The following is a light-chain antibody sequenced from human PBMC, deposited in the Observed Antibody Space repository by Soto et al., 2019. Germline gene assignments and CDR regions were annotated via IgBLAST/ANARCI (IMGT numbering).Light chain of an antibody. Sequence: DIQMTKSPSSLSASVGDRVTITCRASQNIRTYINWYQQKSGRAPNLLIFDASRLQSGVPSRFSGTGSGTDFTLTITSLQPEDFATYYCQQTFTTLWTFGQGTKV. CDR1: QNIRTY. V-gene: IGKV1-39*01. CDR2: DAS. CDR3: QQTFTTLWT. J-gene: IGKJ1*01.